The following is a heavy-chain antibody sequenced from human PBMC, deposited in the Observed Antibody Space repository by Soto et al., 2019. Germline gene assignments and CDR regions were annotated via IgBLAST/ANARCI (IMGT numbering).Heavy chain of an antibody. CDR2: IYATGTT. D-gene: IGHD1-1*01. CDR3: VRDGTKTLRDWFDP. V-gene: IGHV4-4*07. Sequence: PSETLSLTVTVSGASISGFYWSWIRKSAGKGLEWIGRIYATGTTDYNPSLKSRVMMSVDTSKKQFSLKLRSVTAADTAVYYCVRDGTKTLRDWFDPWGQGISVTVSS. J-gene: IGHJ5*02. CDR1: GASISGFY.